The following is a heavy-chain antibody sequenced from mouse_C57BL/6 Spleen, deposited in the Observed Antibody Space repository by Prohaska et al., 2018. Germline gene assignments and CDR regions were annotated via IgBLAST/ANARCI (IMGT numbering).Heavy chain of an antibody. D-gene: IGHD2-4*01. CDR2: INPNNGGT. CDR1: GYTFTDYY. V-gene: IGHV1-26*01. J-gene: IGHJ3*01. CDR3: AREGDYERFAY. Sequence: EVQLQQSGPELVKPGAPVKISCKASGYTFTDYYMNWVKQSHGKSLEWIGDINPNNGGTSYNQKFKGKATWTVDKSSSTAYMELRSLTSEDSAVYYCAREGDYERFAYWGQGTLVTVSA.